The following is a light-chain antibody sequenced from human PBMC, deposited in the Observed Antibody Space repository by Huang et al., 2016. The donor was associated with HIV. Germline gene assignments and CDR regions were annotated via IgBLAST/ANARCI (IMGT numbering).Light chain of an antibody. J-gene: IGKJ3*01. Sequence: QLTQSPSSLSASIGDRVTIACRASHDINTYLAWYQQKPGRAPKLLIYDASTLQTGVPSRFRGFGSGTAFSLTITSLQPDDFAVYYCQQLSAYPLSFGPVTTVD. V-gene: IGKV1-9*01. CDR3: QQLSAYPLS. CDR1: HDINTY. CDR2: DAS.